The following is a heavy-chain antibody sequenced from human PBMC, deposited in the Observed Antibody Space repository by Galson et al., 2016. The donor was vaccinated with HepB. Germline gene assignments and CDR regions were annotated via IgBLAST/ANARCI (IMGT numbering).Heavy chain of an antibody. CDR2: IYSGGKT. CDR1: EFTVGNNY. V-gene: IGHV3-53*01. CDR3: STINY. J-gene: IGHJ4*02. Sequence: SLRLSCAASEFTVGNNYMSWVRQAPGKGLXXVSVIYSGGKTYYRDSVKGRFTVSRDSSKNTLFLQMDSLRAEDTAVYYCSTINYWGQGTLVTVSS.